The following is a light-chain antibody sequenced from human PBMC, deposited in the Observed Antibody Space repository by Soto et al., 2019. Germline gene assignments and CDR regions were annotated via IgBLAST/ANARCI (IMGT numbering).Light chain of an antibody. CDR2: GAS. CDR1: QSVSINY. CDR3: QQFGSSPGVT. Sequence: EIVLTQSPGTLSLSPGERATLSCRASQSVSINYLAWYQQKPDQAPRLLIFGASGRATGIPDRFSGSGSGTDFTLTISRLEPEDFAVYYCQQFGSSPGVTFGQGTRLEIK. V-gene: IGKV3-20*01. J-gene: IGKJ5*01.